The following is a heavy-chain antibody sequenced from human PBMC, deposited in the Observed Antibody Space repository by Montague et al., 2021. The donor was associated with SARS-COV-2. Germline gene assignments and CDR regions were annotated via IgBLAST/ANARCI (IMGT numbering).Heavy chain of an antibody. J-gene: IGHJ4*02. CDR2: IYYSGSA. V-gene: IGHV4-31*03. Sequence: TLSLTCTVSGGSISSGSYYWSWIHQGPGKGLEWIGNIYYSGSAYYSPSLRSRATLSVDTSKNQFSLNLRSVTAADTAVYYCARVDAASGTPYCDYWGQGTLVTVSS. CDR1: GGSISSGSYY. CDR3: ARVDAASGTPYCDY. D-gene: IGHD6-13*01.